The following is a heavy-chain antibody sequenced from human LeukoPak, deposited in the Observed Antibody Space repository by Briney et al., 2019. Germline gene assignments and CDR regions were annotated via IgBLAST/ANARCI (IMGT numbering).Heavy chain of an antibody. Sequence: ASVKVSCKASGYTFTSYGISWVRQAPGQGLEWMGWINPNSGGTNYAQKFQGRVTMTRDTSISTDYMELSRLRSDDTAVYYCARDPGGYYYYMDVWGKGTTVTVSS. J-gene: IGHJ6*03. V-gene: IGHV1-2*02. CDR3: ARDPGGYYYYMDV. D-gene: IGHD1-14*01. CDR1: GYTFTSYG. CDR2: INPNSGGT.